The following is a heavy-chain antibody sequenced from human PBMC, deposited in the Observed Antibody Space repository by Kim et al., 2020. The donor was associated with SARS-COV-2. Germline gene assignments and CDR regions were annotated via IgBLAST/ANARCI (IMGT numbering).Heavy chain of an antibody. J-gene: IGHJ6*02. V-gene: IGHV4-34*01. CDR3: ARPPPSYGMDV. CDR2: INHSGST. CDR1: GGSFSGYY. Sequence: SETLSLTCAVYGGSFSGYYWSWIRQPPGKGLEWIGEINHSGSTNYNPSLKSRVTISVDTSKNQFSLKLSSVTAADTAVYYCARPPPSYGMDVWGQGTTVTVSS.